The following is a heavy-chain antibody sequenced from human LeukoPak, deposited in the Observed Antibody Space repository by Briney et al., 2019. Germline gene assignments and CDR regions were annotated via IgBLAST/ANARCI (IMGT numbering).Heavy chain of an antibody. V-gene: IGHV1-2*02. D-gene: IGHD3-9*01. CDR1: GYTFTGYY. CDR3: ARSHYDILTGIPYYFDY. J-gene: IGHJ4*02. CDR2: INPNSGGT. Sequence: GASVKVSCKASGYTFTGYYMHWVRQAPGQGLEWMGWINPNSGGTNYAQKFQGRVTMTRDTSISTAYMELRSLRSDDTAVYYCARSHYDILTGIPYYFDYWGQGTLVTVSS.